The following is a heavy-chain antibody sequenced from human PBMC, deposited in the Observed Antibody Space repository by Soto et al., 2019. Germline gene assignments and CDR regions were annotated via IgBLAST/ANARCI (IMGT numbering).Heavy chain of an antibody. Sequence: GASVKVSCKASGGTFSSYAISWVRQAPGQGLEWMGGIIPIFGTANYAQKFQGRVTITADKSTSTAYMELSSLRSEDTAVYYCARGLPGDYFDYWGQGTLVTVSS. J-gene: IGHJ4*02. CDR3: ARGLPGDYFDY. V-gene: IGHV1-69*06. CDR2: IIPIFGTA. D-gene: IGHD4-17*01. CDR1: GGTFSSYA.